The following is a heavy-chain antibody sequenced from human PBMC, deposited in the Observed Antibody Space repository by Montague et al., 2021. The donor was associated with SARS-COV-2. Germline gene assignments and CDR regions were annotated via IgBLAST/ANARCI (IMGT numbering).Heavy chain of an antibody. CDR3: ARLRFLGWLLWFPMSYMDG. CDR2: IYYSWST. Sequence: SETLSLTCTVSGGSLRSCSCRWVRHRPGTGLELIWNIYYSWSTNYNSSLKSRVTISVYTSKNQCSLKLSSVTAADTAVYYCARLRFLGWLLWFPMSYMDGWGKGTTVTVSS. CDR1: GGSLRSCS. V-gene: IGHV4-59*01. D-gene: IGHD3-3*01. J-gene: IGHJ6*03.